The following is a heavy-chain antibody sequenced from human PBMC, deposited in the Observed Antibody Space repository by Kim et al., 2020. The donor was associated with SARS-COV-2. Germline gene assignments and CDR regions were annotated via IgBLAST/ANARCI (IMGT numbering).Heavy chain of an antibody. V-gene: IGHV4-34*01. CDR1: GGSSSIYY. Sequence: SETLSLTCANNGGSSSIYYWSWIRQPPGKGLEWIGEINHSGSTNYNPSLKSRVTMSLDTSKNQFSLKLNSVTAADTAVYFCARRYCSTTSCYKYYGMDVWGQGTTVTVSS. CDR3: ARRYCSTTSCYKYYGMDV. J-gene: IGHJ6*02. D-gene: IGHD2-2*02. CDR2: INHSGST.